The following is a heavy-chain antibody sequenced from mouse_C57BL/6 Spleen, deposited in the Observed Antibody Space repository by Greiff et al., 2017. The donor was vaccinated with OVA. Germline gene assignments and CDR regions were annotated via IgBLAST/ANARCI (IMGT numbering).Heavy chain of an antibody. CDR2: INPGSGGT. D-gene: IGHD3-2*02. Sequence: VKVVESGAELVRPGTSVKVSCKASGYAFTNYLIEWVKQRPGQGLEWIGVINPGSGGTNYNEKFKGKATLTADKSSSTAYMQLSSLTSEDSAVYFCARSGGNVDYWGQGTTLTVSS. V-gene: IGHV1-54*01. CDR1: GYAFTNYL. CDR3: ARSGGNVDY. J-gene: IGHJ2*01.